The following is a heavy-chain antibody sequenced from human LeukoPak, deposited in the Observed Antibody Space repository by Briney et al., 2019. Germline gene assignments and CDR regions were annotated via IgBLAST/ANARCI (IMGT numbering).Heavy chain of an antibody. CDR3: ARERHVISSSPVYGGKLYP. V-gene: IGHV1-8*01. J-gene: IGHJ5*02. D-gene: IGHD4-23*01. CDR2: MYPHSGNS. Sequence: ASVKVSCKASGYTFPTYDITWVGPPTGQGLEWMGWMYPHSGNSAYAQKYQGRVTIPRDTSTRTDYIDLSSLKSEDTAVYYCARERHVISSSPVYGGKLYPWGQGTLVTVSS. CDR1: GYTFPTYD.